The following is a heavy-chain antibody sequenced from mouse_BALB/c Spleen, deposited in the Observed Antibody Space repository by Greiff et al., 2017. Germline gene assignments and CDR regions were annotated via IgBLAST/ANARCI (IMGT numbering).Heavy chain of an antibody. CDR1: GYSITSGYY. CDR3: ARDDYGNYAMDY. V-gene: IGHV3-6*02. J-gene: IGHJ4*01. CDR2: ISYDGSN. D-gene: IGHD2-1*01. Sequence: EVKLQESGPGLVKPSQSLSLTCSVTGYSITSGYYWNWIRQFPGNKLEWMGYISYDGSNNYNPSLKNRISITRDTSKNQFFLKLNSVTTEDTATYYCARDDYGNYAMDYWGQGTSVTVSS.